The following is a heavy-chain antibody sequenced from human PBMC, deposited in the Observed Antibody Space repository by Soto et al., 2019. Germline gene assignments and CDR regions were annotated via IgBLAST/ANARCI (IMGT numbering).Heavy chain of an antibody. CDR2: INPSIGTT. CDR3: ARDYYDSSGYYYESLHSDAFDI. D-gene: IGHD3-22*01. J-gene: IGHJ3*02. V-gene: IGHV1-46*01. CDR1: GYTFTNYF. Sequence: ASVKVSCKASGYTFTNYFMHWVRQAPGQGLEWMGIINPSIGTTTYAQKFKGRVTMTRNTSISTAYMELSSLRSEDTAVYYCARDYYDSSGYYYESLHSDAFDIWGQGTMVTVSS.